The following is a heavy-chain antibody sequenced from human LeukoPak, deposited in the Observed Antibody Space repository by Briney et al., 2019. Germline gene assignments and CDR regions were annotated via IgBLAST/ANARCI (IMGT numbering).Heavy chain of an antibody. CDR1: GYTFTGYY. D-gene: IGHD6-19*01. CDR2: INPNSGGT. Sequence: ASVKVSCKASGYTFTGYYMHGVRQAPGQGLDWMGWINPNSGGTNYAQKFQGRVTMTRDTSISTAYLELSTLSSDDTAVYYCAREVASSGWYWFEPWAQGTLVPVSS. CDR3: AREVASSGWYWFEP. V-gene: IGHV1-2*02. J-gene: IGHJ5*02.